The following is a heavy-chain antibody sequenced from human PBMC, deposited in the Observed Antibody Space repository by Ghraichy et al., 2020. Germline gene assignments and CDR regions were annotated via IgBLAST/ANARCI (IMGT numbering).Heavy chain of an antibody. CDR1: GGSFSGYY. CDR2: INQSGST. D-gene: IGHD2-2*01. CDR3: ARGGTPYQLLWGWFDP. J-gene: IGHJ5*02. Sequence: SETLSLTCAVYGGSFSGYYWSWIRQPPGKGLEWIGEINQSGSTNYNPSLKSRVTISVDTSKNQFSLKLSSVTAADTAMYFCARGGTPYQLLWGWFDPWGQGTLVTVSS. V-gene: IGHV4-34*01.